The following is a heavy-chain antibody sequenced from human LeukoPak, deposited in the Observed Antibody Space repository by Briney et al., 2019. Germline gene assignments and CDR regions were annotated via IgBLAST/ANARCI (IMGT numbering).Heavy chain of an antibody. D-gene: IGHD7-27*01. CDR3: MRDLGHSRHYFEY. V-gene: IGHV3-7*01. J-gene: IGHJ4*02. Sequence: AGGSLRLSCAASGFTFNSFFLNWVRLTPGRELEWLACISQDGSETFYMDSVRGRFTISRDNTKNSLYLQMDSLRAEDTAVYFCMRDLGHSRHYFEYWGQGALVTVSS. CDR1: GFTFNSFF. CDR2: ISQDGSET.